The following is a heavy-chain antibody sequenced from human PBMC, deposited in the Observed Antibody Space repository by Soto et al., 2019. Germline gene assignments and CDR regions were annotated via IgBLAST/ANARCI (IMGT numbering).Heavy chain of an antibody. CDR1: RGSFSYFH. Sequence: QVQLQQWGGGLLKPSETLSLTCGLHRGSFSYFHWSWIRQPPGKGLEWIGEIHTSGSTNYNPSLRSPVTMSIDTSAIQFSLTLYSVTAADTAVYYCARGGGNPASTNDFWGQGALVTVSS. J-gene: IGHJ4*02. D-gene: IGHD3-16*01. CDR3: ARGGGNPASTNDF. CDR2: IHTSGST. V-gene: IGHV4-34*01.